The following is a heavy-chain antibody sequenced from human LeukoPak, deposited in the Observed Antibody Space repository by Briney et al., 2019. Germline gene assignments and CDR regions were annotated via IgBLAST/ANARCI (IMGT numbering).Heavy chain of an antibody. CDR2: IYHSGST. D-gene: IGHD5-24*01. V-gene: IGHV4-38-2*02. CDR3: ARLVEMATITGNYYYYYMDV. Sequence: PSETLSLTCTVSGYSISSGYYWVWIRQPPGKGLEWIGSIYHSGSTYYNPSLKSRVTISVDTSKNQFSLKLSSVTAADTAVYYCARLVEMATITGNYYYYYMDVWGKGTTVTISS. CDR1: GYSISSGYY. J-gene: IGHJ6*03.